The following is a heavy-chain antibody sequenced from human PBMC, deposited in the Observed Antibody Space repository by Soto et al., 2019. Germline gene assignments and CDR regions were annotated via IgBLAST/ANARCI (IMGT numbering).Heavy chain of an antibody. CDR2: IGGRGNSS. CDR1: GFLFTNDS. CDR3: VREGRGSFDF. V-gene: IGHV3-23*01. D-gene: IGHD5-12*01. Sequence: GEFLILSCSPSGFLFTNDSMNLVRQAPGKGLEWVSVIGGRGNSSYYADSVQGRFTISRDNSKNTLSLQMSSLTADDTAIYYCVREGRGSFDFWGRGTMVTVSS. J-gene: IGHJ3*01.